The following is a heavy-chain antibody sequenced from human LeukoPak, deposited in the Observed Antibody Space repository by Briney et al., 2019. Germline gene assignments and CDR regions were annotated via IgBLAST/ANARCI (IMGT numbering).Heavy chain of an antibody. Sequence: ASVKVSCKASGYTFTGCYMHWVRQAPGQGLEWMGWINAYNGNTNYAQKLQGRVTMTTDTSTSTAYMELRSLRSDDTAVYYCARVLHPAQYYYGSGSPNYYYYYMDVWGKGTTVTVSS. CDR2: INAYNGNT. CDR3: ARVLHPAQYYYGSGSPNYYYYYMDV. J-gene: IGHJ6*03. D-gene: IGHD3-10*01. V-gene: IGHV1-18*04. CDR1: GYTFTGCY.